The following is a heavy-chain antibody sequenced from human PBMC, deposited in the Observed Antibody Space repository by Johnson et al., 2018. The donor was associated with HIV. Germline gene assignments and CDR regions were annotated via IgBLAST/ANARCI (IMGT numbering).Heavy chain of an antibody. Sequence: VQLVESGGGLVKPGGSLRLSCAASGFTFSSYAMHWVRQAPGKGLEYVSAISSNGGSTYYANSVKGRFTISRDNSKNTLYLQMGSLRAEDMAVYYCARVGSYSRRGAFDIWGQGTMVTVSS. CDR2: ISSNGGST. J-gene: IGHJ3*02. V-gene: IGHV3-64*01. D-gene: IGHD1-26*01. CDR3: ARVGSYSRRGAFDI. CDR1: GFTFSSYA.